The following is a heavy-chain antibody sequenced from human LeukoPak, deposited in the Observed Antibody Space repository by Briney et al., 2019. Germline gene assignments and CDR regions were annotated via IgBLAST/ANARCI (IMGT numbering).Heavy chain of an antibody. CDR1: GGSISSNNW. V-gene: IGHV4-4*02. J-gene: IGHJ4*02. Sequence: SETLSLTCAVSGGSISSNNWWSWVRQPPGKGLEWIGEIYHIGNTNYNPSLKSRVTISVDKSNNQSSLKLNSVTAADTAVYYCASHGAFYLAYWGQGTLVTVSS. D-gene: IGHD2/OR15-2a*01. CDR3: ASHGAFYLAY. CDR2: IYHIGNT.